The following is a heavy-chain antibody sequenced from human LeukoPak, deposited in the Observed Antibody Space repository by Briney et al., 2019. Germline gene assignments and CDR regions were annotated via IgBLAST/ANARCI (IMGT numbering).Heavy chain of an antibody. CDR3: ARVTTDYYYYGMDV. CDR1: GFPFSSHV. D-gene: IGHD4-17*01. Sequence: GGSLRLSCAASGFPFSSHVLSWVRQAPGKGLEWVSVIYSGGSTYYADSVKGRFAISRDNSKNTLYLQMNSLRAEDTAVYYCARVTTDYYYYGMDVWGQGTTVTVSS. V-gene: IGHV3-66*01. J-gene: IGHJ6*02. CDR2: IYSGGST.